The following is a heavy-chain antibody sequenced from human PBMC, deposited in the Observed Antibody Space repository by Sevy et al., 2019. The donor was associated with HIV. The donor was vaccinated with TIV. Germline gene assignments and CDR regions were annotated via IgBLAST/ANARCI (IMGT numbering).Heavy chain of an antibody. CDR2: IYYTGSS. CDR3: ARLKGAVAGMVSP. J-gene: IGHJ5*02. D-gene: IGHD6-19*01. CDR1: GGSISSSTYY. V-gene: IGHV4-39*01. Sequence: SETLSLRCTVSGGSISSSTYYWGWIRQTPGKGLEWIGSIYYTGSSSYNPSLKSRVTISVDKSKNQFSLKVTSVTAADTAVYYCARLKGAVAGMVSPWGQGTLVTVSS.